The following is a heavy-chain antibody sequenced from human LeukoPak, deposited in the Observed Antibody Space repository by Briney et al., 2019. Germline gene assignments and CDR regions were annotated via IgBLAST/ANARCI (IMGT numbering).Heavy chain of an antibody. J-gene: IGHJ4*02. CDR2: IRYDESDK. V-gene: IGHV3-30*02. Sequence: GGSLRLSCAASGFTFSSYWMHWVRQAPGKGLEWVAFIRYDESDKYYADSVKGRFFLSRDNFQNTLYLQMNSLGIEDTAVYYCAKDPGGGSGSVSWGIDYWGQGTLVTVSS. D-gene: IGHD3-10*01. CDR1: GFTFSSYW. CDR3: AKDPGGGSGSVSWGIDY.